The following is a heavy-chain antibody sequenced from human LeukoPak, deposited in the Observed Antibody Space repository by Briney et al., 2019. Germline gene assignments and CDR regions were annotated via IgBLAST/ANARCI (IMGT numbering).Heavy chain of an antibody. CDR2: ISYDGSDK. CDR1: GYKFSRYA. D-gene: IGHD2-15*01. CDR3: AREGVVEAATLHGFDI. Sequence: GGSLRLSCIASGYKFSRYAMHWVRQAPGKGLEWVAVISYDGSDKYYADSVKGRFTISRDNSKNTLYVQMNSLRPEDTAVYYCAREGVVEAATLHGFDIWGQGTMVTVSS. J-gene: IGHJ3*02. V-gene: IGHV3-30*19.